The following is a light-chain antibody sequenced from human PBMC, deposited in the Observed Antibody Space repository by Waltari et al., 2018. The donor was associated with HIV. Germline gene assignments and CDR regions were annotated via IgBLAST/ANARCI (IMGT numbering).Light chain of an antibody. CDR1: SDLRDYKS. CDR2: EVN. V-gene: IGLV2-14*01. CDR3: TSYISSASPE. Sequence: QSALTQPASVSGSPGQSIPISCTGTSDLRDYKSVSWYQHHPGKAPKVIIYEVNNRPSGVSSRFSGSISGNTASLTISGLQAEDEADYFCTSYISSASPEFGGGTKVTVL. J-gene: IGLJ3*02.